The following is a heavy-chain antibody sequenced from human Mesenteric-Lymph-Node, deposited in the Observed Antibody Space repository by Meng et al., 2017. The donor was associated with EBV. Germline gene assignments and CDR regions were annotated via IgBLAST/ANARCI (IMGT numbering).Heavy chain of an antibody. V-gene: IGHV3-23*04. D-gene: IGHD3-3*01. CDR3: AKAGAFGVVIITVHLDY. J-gene: IGHJ4*02. CDR1: GFTFNNYA. Sequence: EVQLVESXXGVVPXGGSLRLSXVSSGFTFNNYAMTWVRQAPGKGLEWVSAISGSGDSIYYADSVKGRFTISRDNSKNTLYLQMNSLRAEDTAVYYCAKAGAFGVVIITVHLDYWGQVTLVTVSS. CDR2: ISGSGDSI.